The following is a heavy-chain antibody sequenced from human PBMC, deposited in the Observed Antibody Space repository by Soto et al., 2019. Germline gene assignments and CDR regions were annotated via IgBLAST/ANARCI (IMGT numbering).Heavy chain of an antibody. CDR2: ISSSSSYI. CDR3: ASESQYYDFWSGYYPHYGMDV. Sequence: GGSLRLSCAASGFTFSSYSMNWVRQAPGKGLEWVSSISSSSSYIYYADSVKGRFTISRDNAKNSLYLQMNSLRAEDTAVYYCASESQYYDFWSGYYPHYGMDVWGQGTTVTVSS. V-gene: IGHV3-21*01. CDR1: GFTFSSYS. D-gene: IGHD3-3*01. J-gene: IGHJ6*02.